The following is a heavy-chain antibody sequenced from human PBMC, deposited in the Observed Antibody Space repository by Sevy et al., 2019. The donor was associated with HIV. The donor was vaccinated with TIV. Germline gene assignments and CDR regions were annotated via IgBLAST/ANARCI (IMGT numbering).Heavy chain of an antibody. CDR1: GGSISSGNYL. CDR3: ARNFDY. CDR2: VHYSGRT. V-gene: IGHV4-39*01. J-gene: IGHJ4*02. Sequence: SETLSLTCTVSGGSISSGNYLWSWIRQTPGKGLEWIGTVHYSGRTYYNPSLKSRVTISEDTSNNQFSLNLNSVTAADTAVYFCARNFDYWGQGTLVTVSS.